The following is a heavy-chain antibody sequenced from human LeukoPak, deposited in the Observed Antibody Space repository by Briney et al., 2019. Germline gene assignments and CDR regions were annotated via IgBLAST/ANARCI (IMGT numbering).Heavy chain of an antibody. CDR1: GYTFTSYY. V-gene: IGHV1-46*01. D-gene: IGHD4-11*01. J-gene: IGHJ5*02. CDR2: INPSGGST. CDR3: AREGGLPNWFDP. Sequence: ASVKVSCKASGYTFTSYYMHWVRQAPGQGLEWMGIINPSGGSTSYAQKFQGRVTMTRDMSTSTVYMELSSLRSEDTAVYYCAREGGLPNWFDPWAREPWSPSPQ.